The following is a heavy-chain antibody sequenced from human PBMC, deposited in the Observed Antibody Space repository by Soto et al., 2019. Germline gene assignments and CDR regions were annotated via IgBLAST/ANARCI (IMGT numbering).Heavy chain of an antibody. D-gene: IGHD3-10*02. CDR2: ISYDGSNK. Sequence: QVQLVESGGCVVQPGRSLRLSCAASGFTFSSYGIHWVRQAPGKGLERVAVISYDGSNKYYADSVKCRFTISRDNSKNTLYLQMNSLRAEDTAVYYCAKDRRAFCSGSDYYDLDVWGLGTTVTVSS. V-gene: IGHV3-30*18. CDR3: AKDRRAFCSGSDYYDLDV. CDR1: GFTFSSYG. J-gene: IGHJ6*02.